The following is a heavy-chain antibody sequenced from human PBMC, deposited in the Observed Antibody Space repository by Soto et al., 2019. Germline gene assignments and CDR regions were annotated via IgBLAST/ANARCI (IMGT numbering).Heavy chain of an antibody. Sequence: ASVKVSCKASGGTFSSYAISWVRQAPGQGLEWLGGIIPIFGTANYAQKFQGRVTITADESTSTAYMELSSLRSEDTAVYYCARGLDYETGHDYWGQGTLVTVSS. J-gene: IGHJ4*02. CDR1: GGTFSSYA. CDR3: ARGLDYETGHDY. CDR2: IIPIFGTA. D-gene: IGHD4-17*01. V-gene: IGHV1-69*13.